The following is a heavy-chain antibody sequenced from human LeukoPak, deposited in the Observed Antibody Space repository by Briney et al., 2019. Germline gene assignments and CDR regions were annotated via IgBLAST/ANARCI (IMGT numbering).Heavy chain of an antibody. CDR3: ARDGSYGSGSDAFDI. CDR2: INLNSCGT. Sequence: GASVKVSFKSSGYTFTVYYMHWVLQAPGQGLEWMGWINLNSCGTNYSKKFQGRVTMTRDTSISTAYMELSRLRSGDTAVYYCARDGSYGSGSDAFDIWGQGTMVTVSS. J-gene: IGHJ3*02. CDR1: GYTFTVYY. D-gene: IGHD3-10*01. V-gene: IGHV1-2*02.